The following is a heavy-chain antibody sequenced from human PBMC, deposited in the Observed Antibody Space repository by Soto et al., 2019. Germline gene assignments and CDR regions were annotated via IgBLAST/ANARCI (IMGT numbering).Heavy chain of an antibody. CDR2: LSSSITI. V-gene: IGHV3-48*02. J-gene: IGHJ3*01. D-gene: IGHD3-22*01. Sequence: GGSLRLSCAASGFTFNNYGMNWVRQAPGKGLEWISFLSSSITIFYADSVKGRFTISRDHAKNALYLRMTSLKDDDTAVYFCARGSFDSVGHYRKTHAFDVRGQGTMVTVSS. CDR3: ARGSFDSVGHYRKTHAFDV. CDR1: GFTFNNYG.